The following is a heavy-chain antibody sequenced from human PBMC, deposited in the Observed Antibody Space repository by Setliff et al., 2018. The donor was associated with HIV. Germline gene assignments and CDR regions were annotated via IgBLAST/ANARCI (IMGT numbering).Heavy chain of an antibody. V-gene: IGHV1-69*13. CDR1: GGTFSSYE. D-gene: IGHD2-2*01. J-gene: IGHJ5*02. CDR3: ARGRRVVPAAESNWFDP. Sequence: SVKVSCKASGGTFSSYEMSRVRQAPGQGPEWMGGITPVFGTTKYAQKFQGRVAITADEFTSTVYMEVRSLRFDDTAVYYCARGRRVVPAAESNWFDPWGQGTLVTVSS. CDR2: ITPVFGTT.